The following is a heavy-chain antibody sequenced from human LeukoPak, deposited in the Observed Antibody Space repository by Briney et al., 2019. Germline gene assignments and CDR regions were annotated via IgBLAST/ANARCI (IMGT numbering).Heavy chain of an antibody. Sequence: GGSLRLSCAASGFTFSSYSMNWVRQAPGKGLEWVSSISSSSSYIYYADSVKGRFTISRDNAKNSLYLQMNSLRAEDTAVYYCARDHYYGSGRVYYYYYGMDVWGQGTTVTVSS. CDR3: ARDHYYGSGRVYYYYYGMDV. J-gene: IGHJ6*02. D-gene: IGHD3-10*01. CDR2: ISSSSSYI. V-gene: IGHV3-21*01. CDR1: GFTFSSYS.